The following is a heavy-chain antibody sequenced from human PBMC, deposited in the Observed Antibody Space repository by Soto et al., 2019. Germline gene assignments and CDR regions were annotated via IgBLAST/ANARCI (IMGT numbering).Heavy chain of an antibody. CDR1: GGTFSSYA. D-gene: IGHD3-10*01. J-gene: IGHJ5*02. CDR2: IIPIFGTA. Sequence: GASVKVSCKASGGTFSSYAISWVRQAPGQGLEWMGGIIPIFGTANYAQKFQGRVTITADKSTSTAYMELSSLRSEDTAVYYCARDPTRGSGSYRVPWGQGTLVTVSS. CDR3: ARDPTRGSGSYRVP. V-gene: IGHV1-69*06.